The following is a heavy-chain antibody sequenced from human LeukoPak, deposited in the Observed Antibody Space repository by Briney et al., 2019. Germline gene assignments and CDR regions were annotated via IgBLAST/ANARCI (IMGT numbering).Heavy chain of an antibody. J-gene: IGHJ4*02. Sequence: PGGSLRLSCAASGFTVSSNYMSWVRQAPGKGLEWVSGISGSGDNTYYADSVKGRFTISRDNSKNTLYVQVNSLGTEDTAAYYCAKGSYYDSGGSFYFDYWGQGTLVTVSS. CDR1: GFTVSSNY. D-gene: IGHD3-22*01. CDR3: AKGSYYDSGGSFYFDY. CDR2: ISGSGDNT. V-gene: IGHV3-23*01.